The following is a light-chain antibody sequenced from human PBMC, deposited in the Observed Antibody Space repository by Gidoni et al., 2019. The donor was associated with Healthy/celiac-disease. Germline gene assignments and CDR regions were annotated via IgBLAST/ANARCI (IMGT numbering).Light chain of an antibody. Sequence: QSALTQPASVSGSPGQSITISCTGTSSDVGSYNLVSWYQQHPGKAPKLMIYEGSKRPSGVSNRFSGSKSGNTASLTISGLQAEDEADYYCCSHAGSSTPLVFGTGTKVTVL. V-gene: IGLV2-23*01. J-gene: IGLJ1*01. CDR2: EGS. CDR3: CSHAGSSTPLV. CDR1: SSDVGSYNL.